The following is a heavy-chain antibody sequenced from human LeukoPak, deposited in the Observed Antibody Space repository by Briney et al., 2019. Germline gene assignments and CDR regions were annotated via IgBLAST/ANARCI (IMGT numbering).Heavy chain of an antibody. J-gene: IGHJ4*02. CDR1: GFTFSGHW. CDR2: IFPSGGEI. CDR3: ATYRQVLLPFES. Sequence: GGSLRLSCAVSGFTFSGHWMFWVRQPPGKGLEWVSSIFPSGGEIHYADSVRGRFTISRDNSKSTLSLQMNSLRAEDTAIYYCATYRQVLLPFESWGQGTLVTVSS. V-gene: IGHV3-23*01. D-gene: IGHD2-8*02.